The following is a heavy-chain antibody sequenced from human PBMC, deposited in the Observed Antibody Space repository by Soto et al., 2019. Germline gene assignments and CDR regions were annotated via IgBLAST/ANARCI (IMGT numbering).Heavy chain of an antibody. CDR2: IYYSGST. CDR3: ARLMQWFDY. Sequence: SETLSLTCTVSGGSISSYYWSWIRQPPGKGLEWIGYIYYSGSTYYNPSLKSRVTISVDTSKNQFSLKLSSVTAADTAVYYCARLMQWFDYWGQGTLVTVSS. V-gene: IGHV4-59*04. J-gene: IGHJ4*02. CDR1: GGSISSYY. D-gene: IGHD2-8*01.